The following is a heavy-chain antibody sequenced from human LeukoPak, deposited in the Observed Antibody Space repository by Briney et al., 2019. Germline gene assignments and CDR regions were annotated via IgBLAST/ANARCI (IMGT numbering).Heavy chain of an antibody. Sequence: GGSLRLSCAASGFTLSSYGMHWVRQAPGKELEWVAFIRYDGSNKYYADSVKGRFTISRDNSKNTLYLQMNSLRAEDTAVYYCAKESSYDFWCGSEDYWGQRTLVTVSS. CDR1: GFTLSSYG. J-gene: IGHJ4*02. V-gene: IGHV3-30*02. D-gene: IGHD3-3*01. CDR2: IRYDGSNK. CDR3: AKESSYDFWCGSEDY.